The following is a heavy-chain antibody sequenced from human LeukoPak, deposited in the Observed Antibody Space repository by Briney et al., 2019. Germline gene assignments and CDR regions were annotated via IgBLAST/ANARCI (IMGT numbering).Heavy chain of an antibody. J-gene: IGHJ4*02. CDR3: ARLIAARNPYFDY. CDR2: IYYSGST. V-gene: IGHV4-30-4*01. Sequence: SETLSLTCTVSGGSISSGDYYWSWIRQPPGKGLEWIGFIYYSGSTYYNPSLKSRVTISVDTSKNQFPLKLSSVTAADTAVYYCARLIAARNPYFDYWGQGTLVTVSS. D-gene: IGHD6-6*01. CDR1: GGSISSGDYY.